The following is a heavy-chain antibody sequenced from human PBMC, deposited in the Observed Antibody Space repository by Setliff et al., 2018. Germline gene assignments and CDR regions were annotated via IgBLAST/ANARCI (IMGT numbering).Heavy chain of an antibody. CDR1: GYTFTSYG. V-gene: IGHV1-18*01. D-gene: IGHD2-15*01. CDR2: ISAYNGNT. Sequence: ASVKVSCKASGYTFTSYGISWVRQAPGQGLEWMGWISAYNGNTNYAQKLQGRVTMTTDTSTSTAYVELRSLRSDDTAVYYCARDLVGYCSGGSCYDWDYWGQGMQVTVSS. J-gene: IGHJ4*02. CDR3: ARDLVGYCSGGSCYDWDY.